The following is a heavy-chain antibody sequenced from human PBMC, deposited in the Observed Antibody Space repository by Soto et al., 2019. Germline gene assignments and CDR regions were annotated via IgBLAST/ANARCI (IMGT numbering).Heavy chain of an antibody. CDR3: AKSARIPDGDRSGPDIFDI. CDR2: VSDSGGNT. D-gene: IGHD3-22*01. J-gene: IGHJ3*02. CDR1: GFTFSGYA. V-gene: IGHV3-23*01. Sequence: DVQLLESGGGLVQPGGSLRLSCAASGFTFSGYAISWVRETPGKGLGWVSGVSDSGGNTYYADSVKGRFTISRDNSKNTLYLQMNNLRAEDTAFYYCAKSARIPDGDRSGPDIFDIWGQGTMVTVSS.